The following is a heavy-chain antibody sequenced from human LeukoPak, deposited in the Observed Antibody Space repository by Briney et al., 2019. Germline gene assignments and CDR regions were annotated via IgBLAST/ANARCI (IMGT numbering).Heavy chain of an antibody. V-gene: IGHV1-69*13. CDR1: GGTFSSYA. CDR2: IIPILGTA. Sequence: VKVSCKASGGTFSSYAISWVRQAPGQGLEWMGGIIPILGTANYAQKFQGRVTITTDESTSTAYMELSSLRSEDTAVYYCARDFPQYYYDSSGTNAFDIWGQGTMVTVSS. J-gene: IGHJ3*02. D-gene: IGHD3-22*01. CDR3: ARDFPQYYYDSSGTNAFDI.